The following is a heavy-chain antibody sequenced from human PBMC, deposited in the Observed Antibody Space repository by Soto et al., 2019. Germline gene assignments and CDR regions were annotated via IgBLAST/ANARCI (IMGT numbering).Heavy chain of an antibody. CDR2: IYHSGST. CDR3: ARDRHDYYYYYGMDV. CDR1: GGPISSSNW. Sequence: SETLSLTCAVSGGPISSSNWWGWVRQPPGKGLECVGEIYHSGSTNYNPSLKSRVTMSVDKSKNQFSLKLSSVAAADTAVYYCARDRHDYYYYYGMDVWGQGTTVT. V-gene: IGHV4-4*02. J-gene: IGHJ6*02.